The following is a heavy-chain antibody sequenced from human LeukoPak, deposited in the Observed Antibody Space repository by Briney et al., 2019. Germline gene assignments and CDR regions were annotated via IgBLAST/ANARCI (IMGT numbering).Heavy chain of an antibody. Sequence: GTSLRLSCGASGFTFSTYGMHWVRQAPGKGLEWVALITYDGYYKYYSDSVKGRFTISSDTSKNTLSLQMNSLRAEDTAVYYCARDLSPVVRASPMGYWGQGTLVTVSS. CDR3: ARDLSPVVRASPMGY. J-gene: IGHJ4*02. CDR2: ITYDGYYK. V-gene: IGHV3-30*03. CDR1: GFTFSTYG. D-gene: IGHD3-10*01.